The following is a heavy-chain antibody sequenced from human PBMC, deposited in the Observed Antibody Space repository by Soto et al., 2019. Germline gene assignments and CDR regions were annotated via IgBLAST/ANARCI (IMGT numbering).Heavy chain of an antibody. D-gene: IGHD1-26*01. Sequence: SETLSLTYTVSGGSTNKYYWNWIRQPPGKGLEWIGYIYYSGSTNYNPSLKSRVTISVDTSKNQFSLKLRSVTDADTAVYYCVRDPSGHPHRYRFDPWGQGALVTGSS. CDR1: GGSTNKYY. V-gene: IGHV4-59*01. CDR2: IYYSGST. CDR3: VRDPSGHPHRYRFDP. J-gene: IGHJ5*01.